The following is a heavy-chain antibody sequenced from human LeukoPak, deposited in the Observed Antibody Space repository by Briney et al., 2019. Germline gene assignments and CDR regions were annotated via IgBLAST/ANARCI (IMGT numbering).Heavy chain of an antibody. D-gene: IGHD2-2*01. V-gene: IGHV1-18*01. J-gene: IGHJ5*02. CDR2: ISAYNGNT. Sequence: ASVKVSCKASGYTFTSCGISWVRQAPGQGLEWMGWISAYNGNTNYAQKLQGRVTMTTDTSTSTAYMELRSLRSDDTAVYYCARDSDIVVVPAGSFDPWGQGTLVTVSS. CDR3: ARDSDIVVVPAGSFDP. CDR1: GYTFTSCG.